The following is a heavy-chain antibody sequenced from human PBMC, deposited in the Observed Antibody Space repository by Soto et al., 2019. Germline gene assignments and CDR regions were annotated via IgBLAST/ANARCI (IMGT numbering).Heavy chain of an antibody. CDR1: GFTFSSYA. CDR3: AKVPDQAVAGYFDY. Sequence: EVQLLESGGGLVQPGGSLRLSCAASGFTFSSYAMSWVRQAPGKGLEWVSAISGSGGSTYYADSVKGRFTISRDNSKNSLYLQMNSLRAEDTDVYYCAKVPDQAVAGYFDYWGQGTLVTVSS. V-gene: IGHV3-23*01. J-gene: IGHJ4*02. CDR2: ISGSGGST. D-gene: IGHD6-19*01.